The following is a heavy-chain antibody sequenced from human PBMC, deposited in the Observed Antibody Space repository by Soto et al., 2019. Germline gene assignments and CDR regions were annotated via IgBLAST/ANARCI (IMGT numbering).Heavy chain of an antibody. CDR1: GFTFSSYS. CDR3: ARDLVVVVAATPHYYYGMDV. Sequence: GGSLRLSCAASGFTFSSYSMNWVRQAPGKGLEWVSSISSSSSYIYYADSVKGRFTISRDNAKNSLYLQMNSLRAEDTAVYYCARDLVVVVAATPHYYYGMDVWGQGTTVTVSS. J-gene: IGHJ6*02. V-gene: IGHV3-21*01. D-gene: IGHD2-15*01. CDR2: ISSSSSYI.